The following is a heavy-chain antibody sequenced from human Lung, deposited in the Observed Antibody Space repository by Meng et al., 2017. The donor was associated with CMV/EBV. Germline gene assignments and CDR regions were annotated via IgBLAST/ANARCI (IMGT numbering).Heavy chain of an antibody. D-gene: IGHD2/OR15-2a*01. V-gene: IGHV1-8*03. J-gene: IGHJ6*02. CDR1: GYTFTSYD. CDR2: MNPNNGNT. CDR3: TRKGVGVSMGAMDV. Sequence: AXVXVSXXASGYTFTSYDINWVRQATGQGLEWMGWMNPNNGNTGYAQKFQGRVPITRDSSINTAYMELSSLGSEDTAVFYCTRKGVGVSMGAMDVWGQGTTVTVSS.